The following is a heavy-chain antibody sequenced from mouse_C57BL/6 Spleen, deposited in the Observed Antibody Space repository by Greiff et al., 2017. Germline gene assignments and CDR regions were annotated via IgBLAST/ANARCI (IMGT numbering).Heavy chain of an antibody. V-gene: IGHV3-1*01. CDR2: ISYSGST. D-gene: IGHD2-1*01. CDR1: GYSITSGYD. J-gene: IGHJ2*01. Sequence: DVKLQESGPGMVKPSQSLSLTCTVTGYSITSGYDWHWIRHFPGNKLEWMGYISYSGSTNYNPSLKSRISITHDTSKNHFFLKLNSVTTEDTATYYCARGDGNYFDYWGQGTTLTVSS. CDR3: ARGDGNYFDY.